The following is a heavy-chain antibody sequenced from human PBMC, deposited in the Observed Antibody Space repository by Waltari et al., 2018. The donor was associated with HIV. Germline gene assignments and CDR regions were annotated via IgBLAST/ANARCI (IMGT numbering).Heavy chain of an antibody. CDR1: GGSISSSSYY. D-gene: IGHD3-16*02. Sequence: QLQLQESGPGLVKPSETLSLTCTVSGGSISSSSYYWGWIRQPPGKGLEWIGSIYYSGSTYYNPSLKSRVTISVDTSKNQFSLKLSSVTAADTAVYYCASRETYYDYIWGSYPNAFDIWGQGTMVTVSS. CDR3: ASRETYYDYIWGSYPNAFDI. J-gene: IGHJ3*02. V-gene: IGHV4-39*01. CDR2: IYYSGST.